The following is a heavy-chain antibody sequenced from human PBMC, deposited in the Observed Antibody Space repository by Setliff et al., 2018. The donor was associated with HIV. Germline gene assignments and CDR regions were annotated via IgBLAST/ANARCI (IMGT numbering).Heavy chain of an antibody. CDR3: ARVHLYDATAYYSSFES. CDR1: VGSISSYY. Sequence: NPSGTLSLTCTVPVGSISSYYWSWIRQPPGKGLEWIGYISHTGSTNFNPSLKSRVSMSVDLSKNQFSLHLVSVTAADTAVYFCARVHLYDATAYYSSFESWGPGILVTVSS. D-gene: IGHD2-21*01. CDR2: ISHTGST. J-gene: IGHJ4*02. V-gene: IGHV4-59*01.